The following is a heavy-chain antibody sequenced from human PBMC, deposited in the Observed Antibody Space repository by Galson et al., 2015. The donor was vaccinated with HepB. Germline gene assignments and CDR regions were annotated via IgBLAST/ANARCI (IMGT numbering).Heavy chain of an antibody. CDR1: GFTFGDYA. V-gene: IGHV3-49*03. CDR2: IRSKAYGGTT. CDR3: TREGMIVVVITTGRDAFDI. J-gene: IGHJ3*02. D-gene: IGHD3-22*01. Sequence: SLRLSCAASGFTFGDYAMSWFRQAPGKGLEWVGFIRSKAYGGTTEYAASVKGRFTISRDDSKSIAYLQMNSLKTEDTAVYYCTREGMIVVVITTGRDAFDIWGQGTMVTVSS.